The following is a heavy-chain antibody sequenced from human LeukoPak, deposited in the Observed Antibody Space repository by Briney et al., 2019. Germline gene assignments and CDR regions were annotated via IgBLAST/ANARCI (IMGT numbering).Heavy chain of an antibody. CDR3: AREEGSGYTFDY. J-gene: IGHJ4*02. Sequence: PSETLSLTCTVSGGSTSSYYWSWIRQPPGKGLEWIGYIYYSGSTNYNPSLKSRVTISVDTSKNQFSLKLSSVTAADTAVYYCAREEGSGYTFDYWGQGTLDTVSS. V-gene: IGHV4-59*01. CDR2: IYYSGST. D-gene: IGHD3-22*01. CDR1: GGSTSSYY.